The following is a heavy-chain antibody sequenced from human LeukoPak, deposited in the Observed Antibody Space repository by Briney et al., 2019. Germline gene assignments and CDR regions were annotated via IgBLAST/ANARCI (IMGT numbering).Heavy chain of an antibody. J-gene: IGHJ4*02. V-gene: IGHV3-23*01. Sequence: GGSLRLSCAASGFTFSSYAMSWVRQAPGKGLEWVSAISGSGGSTYYADSVKGRFTISRDNSKNTLFLRMISLRPEDTAVYYCAKDSYSNGWGFLDYWGQGTLVTVSS. D-gene: IGHD6-19*01. CDR2: ISGSGGST. CDR3: AKDSYSNGWGFLDY. CDR1: GFTFSSYA.